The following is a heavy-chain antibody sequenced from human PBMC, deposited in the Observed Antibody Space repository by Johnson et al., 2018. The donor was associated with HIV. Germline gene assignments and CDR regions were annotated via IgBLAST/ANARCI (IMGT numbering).Heavy chain of an antibody. J-gene: IGHJ3*02. CDR3: ARGRGVGRPIQKWLGAAFDI. V-gene: IGHV3-33*01. CDR1: GFTFSSYG. D-gene: IGHD5-18*01. CDR2: IWYDGSNK. Sequence: MQLVESGGGVVQPGRSLRLSCAASGFTFSSYGMHWVRQAPGKGLEWVAVIWYDGSNKYYADSVKGRFTISRDNSKNTLYLQMNSLGAGDTAVYYCARGRGVGRPIQKWLGAAFDIWGQGTMVTVSS.